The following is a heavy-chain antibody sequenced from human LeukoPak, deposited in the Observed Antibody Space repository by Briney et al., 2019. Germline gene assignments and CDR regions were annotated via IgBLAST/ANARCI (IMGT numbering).Heavy chain of an antibody. D-gene: IGHD6-19*01. Sequence: PGGSLRLSCAASGFTFSGYAMHWVRQAPGKGLEWVAVIWYDGSNKYYADSVKGRFTISRDNSKNTLYLQMNSLRAEDTAVYYCARESGNGYSSGWYPYYYYGMDVWGQGTTVTVSS. CDR2: IWYDGSNK. CDR1: GFTFSGYA. CDR3: ARESGNGYSSGWYPYYYYGMDV. J-gene: IGHJ6*02. V-gene: IGHV3-33*08.